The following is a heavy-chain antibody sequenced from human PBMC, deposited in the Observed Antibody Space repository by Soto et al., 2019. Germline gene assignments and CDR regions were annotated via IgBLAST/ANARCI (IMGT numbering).Heavy chain of an antibody. D-gene: IGHD2-15*01. J-gene: IGHJ6*02. CDR1: GGSISNYY. V-gene: IGHV4-59*01. CDR3: AAQREDDYDYSGLDV. CDR2: IDYSGST. Sequence: QVQLQESGPGLVKPSETLSLTCTVSGGSISNYYWSWIRQPPGKGLEWIGHIDYSGSTNYNPSLKSRVTISVATSKNQFCLKLSSVTAADTAVYYCAAQREDDYDYSGLDVWGQGTTVTVSS.